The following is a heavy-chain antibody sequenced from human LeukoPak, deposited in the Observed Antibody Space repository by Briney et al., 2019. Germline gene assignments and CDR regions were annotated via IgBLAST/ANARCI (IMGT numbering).Heavy chain of an antibody. Sequence: GGSLRLSCAASGFPFSDFAMIWVRQAPGKGLEGPSAVTNSGNTTYYADSVKGRFTISKDNAKSTLHLQMNSLRAEDTAIYFCARHRNFGANFAIDYWGQGTLVTVSS. CDR3: ARHRNFGANFAIDY. CDR1: GFPFSDFA. CDR2: VTNSGNTT. D-gene: IGHD4/OR15-4a*01. J-gene: IGHJ4*02. V-gene: IGHV3-23*01.